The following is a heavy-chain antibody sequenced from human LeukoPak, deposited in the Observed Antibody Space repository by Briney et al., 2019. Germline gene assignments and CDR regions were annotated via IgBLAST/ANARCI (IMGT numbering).Heavy chain of an antibody. CDR1: GGSISSSSYY. CDR3: ARAGALKYGSGWTTFDC. J-gene: IGHJ4*02. D-gene: IGHD6-19*01. Sequence: SETLSLTCTVSGGSISSSSYYWGWIRQPPGKGLEWIGSIYYSGSTYYNPSLKSRVTISVDTSKNQFSLNLNSVTAADTAVYYCARAGALKYGSGWTTFDCWGQGTLVTVSS. CDR2: IYYSGST. V-gene: IGHV4-39*01.